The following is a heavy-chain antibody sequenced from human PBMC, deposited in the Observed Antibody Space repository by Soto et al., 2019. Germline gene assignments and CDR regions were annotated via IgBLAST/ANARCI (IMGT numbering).Heavy chain of an antibody. D-gene: IGHD3-22*01. J-gene: IGHJ6*02. Sequence: GGSLTLSCAASGFTFISYAMSWVRPAPGKGLEWVSAISGSGGSTYYADSVKGRFTISRDNSKNTLYLQMNSLRAEDTAVYYCAKVHSSGYYEDYYYYYGMDVWGQGTTVTVSS. V-gene: IGHV3-23*01. CDR1: GFTFISYA. CDR3: AKVHSSGYYEDYYYYYGMDV. CDR2: ISGSGGST.